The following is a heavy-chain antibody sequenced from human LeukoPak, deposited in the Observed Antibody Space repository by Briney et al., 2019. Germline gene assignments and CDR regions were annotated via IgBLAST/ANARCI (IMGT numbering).Heavy chain of an antibody. CDR2: ISGSGDST. CDR1: GFTFNNYA. CDR3: AAHKWRTATTAVDY. D-gene: IGHD4-17*01. J-gene: IGHJ4*02. Sequence: PGGSLRLSCAASGFTFNNYAMSWVRQAPGKGLEWVSVISGSGDSTYYADSVKSRFTISRDNSKNTLYLQVNSLRAEDTALYFCAAHKWRTATTAVDYWGQGTLVTVSS. V-gene: IGHV3-23*01.